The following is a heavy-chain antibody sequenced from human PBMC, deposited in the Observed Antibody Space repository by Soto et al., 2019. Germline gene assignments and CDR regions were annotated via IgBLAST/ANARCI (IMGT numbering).Heavy chain of an antibody. CDR1: GYTFTHFD. J-gene: IGHJ5*02. D-gene: IGHD4-17*01. Sequence: QVPLVQSGAEVRKPGASVKVSCKASGYTFTHFDINWVRQAPGHGLEWMGWMNPDSGKTAYAEKFRGRVTMTRNTSMNTAYMELTSLTSEDTAVYYCARAPDYGDFGRWFDPWGQGTQVIVSS. CDR2: MNPDSGKT. CDR3: ARAPDYGDFGRWFDP. V-gene: IGHV1-8*01.